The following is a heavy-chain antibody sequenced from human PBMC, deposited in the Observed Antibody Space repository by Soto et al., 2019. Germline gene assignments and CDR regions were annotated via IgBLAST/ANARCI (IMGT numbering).Heavy chain of an antibody. J-gene: IGHJ5*02. CDR3: ARGGGGVVVVPAAKTPRFDP. V-gene: IGHV1-69*02. CDR1: GGTFSSYT. D-gene: IGHD2-2*01. CDR2: IIPILGIA. Sequence: QVQLVQSGAEVKKPRSSVKVSCKASGGTFSSYTISWVRQAPGQGLEWMGRIIPILGIANYAQKFQGRVTITADKSTSTAYMELSSLRSEDTAVYYCARGGGGVVVVPAAKTPRFDPWGQGTLVTVSS.